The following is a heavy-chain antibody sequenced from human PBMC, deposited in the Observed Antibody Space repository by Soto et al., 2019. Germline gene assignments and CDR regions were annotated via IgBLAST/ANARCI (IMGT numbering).Heavy chain of an antibody. CDR3: ARHRIVIPAGTVYYYYGMDV. J-gene: IGHJ6*02. D-gene: IGHD6-19*01. V-gene: IGHV5-51*01. Sequence: PGASLKISCKGSGYSFTSYWTGLVSHMPGNGLEWMGIIYPGDSDTRYSPSFQGQVTISADKSISTAYLQWSSLKASDTAMYYCARHRIVIPAGTVYYYYGMDVWGQGTTVTVSS. CDR2: IYPGDSDT. CDR1: GYSFTSYW.